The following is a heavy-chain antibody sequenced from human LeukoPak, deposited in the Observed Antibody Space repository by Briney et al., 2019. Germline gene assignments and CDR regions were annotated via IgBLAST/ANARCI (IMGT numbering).Heavy chain of an antibody. Sequence: PGRSLRLSCAASGFTFNNYGFHWVRQAPGKGLEWVALISYDGSNKYYADSVKGRFTISRDNSKNTLYLQMNSLRAEDTAVYYCAKDVSLVVVVAATLFDYWGQGTPVTVSS. J-gene: IGHJ4*02. CDR1: GFTFNNYG. CDR2: ISYDGSNK. V-gene: IGHV3-30*18. D-gene: IGHD2-15*01. CDR3: AKDVSLVVVVAATLFDY.